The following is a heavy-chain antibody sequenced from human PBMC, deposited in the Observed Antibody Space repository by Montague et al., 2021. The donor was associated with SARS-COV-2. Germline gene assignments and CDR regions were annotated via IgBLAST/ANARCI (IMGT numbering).Heavy chain of an antibody. V-gene: IGHV3-48*03. J-gene: IGHJ3*02. D-gene: IGHD3-9*01. CDR3: ARDQPGTYFIPGAFDI. CDR2: ISSSGSTI. Sequence: SLRLSCAASGFTFSSYEMNWVRQAPGKGLEWVSYISSSGSTIYYADSVKGRFTISRDNAKNSLYLQMSSLRAEDTAVYYCARDQPGTYFIPGAFDIWGQGTMVTVSS. CDR1: GFTFSSYE.